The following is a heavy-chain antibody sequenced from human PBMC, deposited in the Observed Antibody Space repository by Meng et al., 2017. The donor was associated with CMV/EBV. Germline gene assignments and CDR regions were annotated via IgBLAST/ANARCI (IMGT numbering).Heavy chain of an antibody. J-gene: IGHJ4*02. V-gene: IGHV1-8*01. CDR3: ARGRTRGSRITIFGVVKTAPPSFDY. D-gene: IGHD3-3*01. CDR1: GYTFTSYD. Sequence: ASVKVSCKASGYTFTSYDINWVRQATGQGLEWMGWMNPNSGNTGYAQKFQGRVTMTRNTFISTAYMELSSLRSEDTAVYYCARGRTRGSRITIFGVVKTAPPSFDYWGQGTLVTVSS. CDR2: MNPNSGNT.